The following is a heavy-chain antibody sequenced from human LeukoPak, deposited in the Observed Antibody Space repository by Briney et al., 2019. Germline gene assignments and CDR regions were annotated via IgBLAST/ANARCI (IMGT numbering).Heavy chain of an antibody. CDR1: GYTFTSYY. Sequence: ASVKVSCKASGYTFTSYYMHWVRQAPGQGLEWMGIINPSGGSTSYAQKFQGRVTMTRNTSINTAYTELSSLRSEDTAVYYCARGPLGPTMGGNWGQGTLVTVSS. CDR3: ARGPLGPTMGGN. D-gene: IGHD1-26*01. V-gene: IGHV1-46*01. J-gene: IGHJ4*02. CDR2: INPSGGST.